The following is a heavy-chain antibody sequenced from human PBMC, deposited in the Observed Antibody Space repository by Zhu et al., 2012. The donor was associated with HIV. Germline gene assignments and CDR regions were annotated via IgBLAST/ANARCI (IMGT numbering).Heavy chain of an antibody. V-gene: IGHV4-59*11. CDR3: ARLRDTSGYYYPVDY. Sequence: QVQLQESGPGLVKPSETLSLTCSVSGGSTSSHYWSWIRQPPGKGLEWIGYVYYTGTTNYNPSLKSRVTISLDMSKNQLSLKLTSVTAADTAVYYCARLRDTSGYYYPVDYWGQGTLVTVSS. CDR1: GGSTSSHY. CDR2: VYYTGTT. J-gene: IGHJ4*02. D-gene: IGHD3-22*01.